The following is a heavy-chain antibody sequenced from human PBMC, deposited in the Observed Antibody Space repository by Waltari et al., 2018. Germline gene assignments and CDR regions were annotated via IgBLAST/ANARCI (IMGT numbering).Heavy chain of an antibody. CDR3: AKSSGATQVPRPHDS. Sequence: EVQLLESGGALAQPGGSLRLSCAASGFTFSEYGSTWVRQDPGTGLEWVSGISGSGDHTYSAASVRGRFTISRDNSKNILYLQMSSLTADDTAVYYCAKSSGATQVPRPHDSWGQGSLVTVSS. CDR1: GFTFSEYG. V-gene: IGHV3-23*01. CDR2: ISGSGDHT. J-gene: IGHJ4*02. D-gene: IGHD1-26*01.